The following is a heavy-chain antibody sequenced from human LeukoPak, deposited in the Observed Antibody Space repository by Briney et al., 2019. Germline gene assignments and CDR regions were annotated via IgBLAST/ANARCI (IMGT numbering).Heavy chain of an antibody. CDR1: GYFISSGYY. CDR2: IHHSGST. Sequence: SETLSLTCTVSGYFISSGYYWGWIRQPPGKGLQWIGSIHHSGSTYYNPSPKSRVTISVDTSKNQFSLKLSSVTAADTAVYYCARTSSSGLVGGYYFDYWGQGTLVTVSS. V-gene: IGHV4-38-2*02. J-gene: IGHJ4*02. CDR3: ARTSSSGLVGGYYFDY. D-gene: IGHD6-19*01.